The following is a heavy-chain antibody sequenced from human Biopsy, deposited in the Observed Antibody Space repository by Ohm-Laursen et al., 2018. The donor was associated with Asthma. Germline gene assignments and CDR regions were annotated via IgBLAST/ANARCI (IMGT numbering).Heavy chain of an antibody. CDR3: AKDRVTGRSYYFDY. D-gene: IGHD1-26*01. CDR1: GFNFHNYG. J-gene: IGHJ4*02. CDR2: ILFDGRKI. Sequence: SLRLSCTAPGFNFHNYGMNWVRRAPGKGLEWVAQILFDGRKINYPDSVKGRFTISRDNSKNMVYLQMNSLRPEDTAVYYCAKDRVTGRSYYFDYWGQGSLVSVSS. V-gene: IGHV3-30*18.